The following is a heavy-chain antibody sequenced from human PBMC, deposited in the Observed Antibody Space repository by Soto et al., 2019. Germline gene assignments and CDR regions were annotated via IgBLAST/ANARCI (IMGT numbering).Heavy chain of an antibody. CDR1: GFTFDDYT. Sequence: GGSLRLSCAASGFTFDDYTMHWVRQAPGKGLEWVALISWDGGITYYADSVKGRFTISRDNCKNSLYLQMNRLRTEDTALYYCATDHPPSDDDFWSGYFDYWGQGTLVTVSS. CDR3: ATDHPPSDDDFWSGYFDY. CDR2: ISWDGGIT. V-gene: IGHV3-43*01. J-gene: IGHJ4*02. D-gene: IGHD3-3*01.